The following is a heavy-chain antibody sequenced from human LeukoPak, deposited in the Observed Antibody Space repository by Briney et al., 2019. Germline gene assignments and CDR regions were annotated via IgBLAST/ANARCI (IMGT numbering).Heavy chain of an antibody. CDR2: IVVGSGNT. J-gene: IGHJ6*03. Sequence: GASVTVSCKASGFTFTSSAVQWVRQARGQRLEWIGWIVVGSGNTNYAQKFQERVTITRDMSTSTAYMELSSLRSEDTAVYYCAADPGYCSSTSCYKGGLLYYYYMDVWGKGTTVTVSS. D-gene: IGHD2-2*02. CDR1: GFTFTSSA. V-gene: IGHV1-58*01. CDR3: AADPGYCSSTSCYKGGLLYYYYMDV.